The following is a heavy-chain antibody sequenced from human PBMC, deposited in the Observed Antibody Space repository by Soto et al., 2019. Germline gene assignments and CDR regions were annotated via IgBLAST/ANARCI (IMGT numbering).Heavy chain of an antibody. D-gene: IGHD3-22*01. Sequence: QVQLVQSGAEVKKPGASVKVSCKASGYTFTSYYMHWVRQAPGQGLEWMGIINPSGGSTSYAQKFQGRVTMTRDTSTSTVYMELSSLRSEDTAVYYCARDFERHYYDSSGPSGMDVWGQGTTVTVSS. CDR2: INPSGGST. CDR3: ARDFERHYYDSSGPSGMDV. J-gene: IGHJ6*02. CDR1: GYTFTSYY. V-gene: IGHV1-46*01.